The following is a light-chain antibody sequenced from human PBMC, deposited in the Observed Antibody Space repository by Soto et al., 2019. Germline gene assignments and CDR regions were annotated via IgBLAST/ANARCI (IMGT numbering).Light chain of an antibody. CDR3: QQYNNWPLT. J-gene: IGKJ4*01. CDR1: QTVNNN. V-gene: IGKV3-15*01. CDR2: GAS. Sequence: PGERATLSCRASQTVNNNLAWYQQKPGQAPRLLIYGASARATGIPARFSGSGSGTEFTLTISSLQSEDFAVYYCQQYNNWPLTFGGGTKVEIK.